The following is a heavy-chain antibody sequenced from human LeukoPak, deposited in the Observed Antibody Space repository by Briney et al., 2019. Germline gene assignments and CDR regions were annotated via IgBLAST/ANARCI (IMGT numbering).Heavy chain of an antibody. V-gene: IGHV3-7*01. D-gene: IGHD3-3*01. CDR1: GFTFSTYW. CDR3: ARERQNKDFWSGGDY. J-gene: IGHJ4*02. CDR2: IKQDGSEK. Sequence: GGSLRLSCAASGFTFSTYWMSWVRQAPGKGLEWVANIKQDGSEKYYVDSVKGRFTFSRDNAKNSLYLQMNTLRPEDTAVYYCARERQNKDFWSGGDYWGQGTLVTVSS.